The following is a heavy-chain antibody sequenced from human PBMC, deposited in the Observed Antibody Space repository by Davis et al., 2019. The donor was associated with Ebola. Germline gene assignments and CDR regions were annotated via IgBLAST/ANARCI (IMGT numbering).Heavy chain of an antibody. J-gene: IGHJ6*03. V-gene: IGHV1-69*10. D-gene: IGHD3-16*01. CDR1: GGTFSSYA. CDR2: IIPILGIA. CDR3: ARDWGYPLGSEYYYYYMDV. Sequence: SVKVSCKASGGTFSSYAISWVRQAPGQGLEWMGGIIPILGIANYAQKFQGRVTITADKSTSTAYMELSSLRSEDTAVYYCARDWGYPLGSEYYYYYMDVWGKGTTVTVSS.